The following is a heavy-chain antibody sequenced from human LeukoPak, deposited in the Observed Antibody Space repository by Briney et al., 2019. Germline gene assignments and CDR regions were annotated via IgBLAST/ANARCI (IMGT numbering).Heavy chain of an antibody. Sequence: GGSLRLSCAASEFTFSSYWMHWVRQAPGKGLVWVSRINNNVRSASYADSVKGRFTISRDNTKNTLYLQMNSLRAEDTAVYFCARGTSTALDYWGQGTLVTVSS. D-gene: IGHD5/OR15-5a*01. V-gene: IGHV3-74*01. CDR2: INNNVRSA. J-gene: IGHJ4*02. CDR1: EFTFSSYW. CDR3: ARGTSTALDY.